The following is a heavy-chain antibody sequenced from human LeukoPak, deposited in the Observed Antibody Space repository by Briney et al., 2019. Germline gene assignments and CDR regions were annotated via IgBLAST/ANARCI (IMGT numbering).Heavy chain of an antibody. CDR2: ISWNSGSI. V-gene: IGHV3-9*01. CDR3: AKDSENGDYVYRNEYFQH. D-gene: IGHD4-17*01. CDR1: GFNFDDFA. J-gene: IGHJ1*01. Sequence: GGFPRISCAAPGFNFDDFAMHWVPPAPGEGPGGGSGISWNSGSIGYADSVKGRFTISRDNAKNSLYLQMNSLRAEDTALYYCAKDSENGDYVYRNEYFQHWGQGTLVTVSS.